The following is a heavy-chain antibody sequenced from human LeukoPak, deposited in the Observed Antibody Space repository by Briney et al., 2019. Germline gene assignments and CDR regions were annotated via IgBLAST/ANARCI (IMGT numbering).Heavy chain of an antibody. CDR2: IYSGGST. Sequence: PGGSLRLSCAASGFTVISNYMSWVRQAPGKGLEWVSLIYSGGSTYYADSVRGRFTISRDNSKNTLCLQMNSLRAEDTAVYYCARAPIAVAGFDYWGQGTLVTVSS. D-gene: IGHD6-19*01. J-gene: IGHJ4*02. CDR1: GFTVISNY. V-gene: IGHV3-53*01. CDR3: ARAPIAVAGFDY.